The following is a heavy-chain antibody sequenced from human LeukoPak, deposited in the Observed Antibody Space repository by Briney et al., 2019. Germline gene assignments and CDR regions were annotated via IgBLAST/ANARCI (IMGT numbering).Heavy chain of an antibody. V-gene: IGHV3-23*01. J-gene: IGHJ4*02. Sequence: GGSLRLSCAASGFTFSSYAMSWVRQAPGKGLEWVSAISGSGGSTYYADSVKGRFTTSRDNSKNTPYLQMNSLRAEDTAVYYCADFWSGFDYWGQGTLVTVSS. CDR1: GFTFSSYA. CDR2: ISGSGGST. D-gene: IGHD3-3*01. CDR3: ADFWSGFDY.